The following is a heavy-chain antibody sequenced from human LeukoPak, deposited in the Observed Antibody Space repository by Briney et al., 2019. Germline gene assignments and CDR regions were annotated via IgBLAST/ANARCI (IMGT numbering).Heavy chain of an antibody. Sequence: GGSLRLSCAASGFTFSSYGMHWVRQAPGKGLEWVAVISYDGSNKYYADSVKGRFTISRDNSKNTLYLQMNSLRAEDTAVYYCAKDRGVTLNFDYWGQGTLVTVSS. V-gene: IGHV3-30*18. D-gene: IGHD3-10*01. CDR3: AKDRGVTLNFDY. CDR2: ISYDGSNK. J-gene: IGHJ4*02. CDR1: GFTFSSYG.